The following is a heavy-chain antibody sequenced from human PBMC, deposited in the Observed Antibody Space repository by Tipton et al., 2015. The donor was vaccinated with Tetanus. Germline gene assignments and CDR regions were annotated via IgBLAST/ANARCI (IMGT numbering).Heavy chain of an antibody. CDR2: IYYSGST. J-gene: IGHJ4*02. V-gene: IGHV4-59*08. CDR1: GGSISSYY. D-gene: IGHD3-10*01. Sequence: TLSLTCTVSGGSISSYYWSWIRQPPGKGLEWIGYIYYSGSTNYNLSLKSRVTISVDTSKNQFSLKLSSVTAADTAVYYCARRRGYYGSGSYYYFDYWGQGTLVTVSS. CDR3: ARRRGYYGSGSYYYFDY.